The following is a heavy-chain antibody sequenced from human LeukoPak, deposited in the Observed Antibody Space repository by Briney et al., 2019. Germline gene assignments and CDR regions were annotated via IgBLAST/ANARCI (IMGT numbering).Heavy chain of an antibody. V-gene: IGHV1-69*05. CDR1: GGTFSSYA. CDR2: IIPIFGTA. J-gene: IGHJ5*01. Sequence: GASVKVSCKASGGTFSSYAISWVRQAPGQGLKWMGRIIPIFGTANYAQKFQGRVTITTDESTSTAYMELSSLRSEDSAVYYCARDPVQDYGGNSGGFDSWVQGTLVTVSS. CDR3: ARDPVQDYGGNSGGFDS. D-gene: IGHD4-23*01.